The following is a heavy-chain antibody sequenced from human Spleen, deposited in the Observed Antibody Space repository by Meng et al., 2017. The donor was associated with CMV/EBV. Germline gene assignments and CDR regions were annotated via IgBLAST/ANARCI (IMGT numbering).Heavy chain of an antibody. CDR2: IYTGGTT. CDR3: ARGPLTGWRRRPVGDY. J-gene: IGHJ4*02. V-gene: IGHV3-66*02. D-gene: IGHD6-19*01. CDR1: EFTVSNNY. Sequence: GESLKISCAAFEFTVSNNYMSWVRQAPGKGLEWVSVIYTGGTTKYADSVRGGSTISRDNSKNTVYLQMNRLTVGDTAVYYCARGPLTGWRRRPVGDYWGQGTLVTVSS.